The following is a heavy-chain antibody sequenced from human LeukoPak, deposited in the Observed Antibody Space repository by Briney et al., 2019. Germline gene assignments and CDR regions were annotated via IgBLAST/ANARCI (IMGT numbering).Heavy chain of an antibody. CDR3: ARLSELIGVVIPN. CDR2: IYYSGST. J-gene: IGHJ4*02. CDR1: GGSISSSSYY. Sequence: SETLSLTCTVSGGSISSSSYYWGWIRQPPGKGLEWIGSIYYSGSTYYNPSLKSRVTISVDASKNQFSLKLSSVTAADTAVYYCARLSELIGVVIPNWGQGTLVTVSS. D-gene: IGHD3-3*01. V-gene: IGHV4-39*01.